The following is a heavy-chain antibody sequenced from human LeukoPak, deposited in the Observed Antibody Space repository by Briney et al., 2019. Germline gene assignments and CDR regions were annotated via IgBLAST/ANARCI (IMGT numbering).Heavy chain of an antibody. J-gene: IGHJ4*02. V-gene: IGHV4-59*01. CDR1: GDSISTYY. CDR3: ARGGSEYYDSSGYYYFDY. D-gene: IGHD3-22*01. CDR2: IYYSGST. Sequence: NASETLSLTCTVSGDSISTYYWSWIRQPPGKGLEWIGYIYYSGSTNYSPSLKSRVTTSVDTSKNQFSLKLSSVTAADTAVYYCARGGSEYYDSSGYYYFDYWGQGTLVTVSS.